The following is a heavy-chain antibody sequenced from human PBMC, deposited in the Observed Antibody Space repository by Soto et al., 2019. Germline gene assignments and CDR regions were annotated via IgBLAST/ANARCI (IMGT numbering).Heavy chain of an antibody. D-gene: IGHD3-10*01. CDR3: ARGRWFGELSIDY. Sequence: GGSLRLSCAASGFTFSSYSMNWVRQAPGKGLEWVSSISSSSSYIYYADSVKGRFTISRDNAKNSLYLQMNSLRAEDTAVYYCARGRWFGELSIDYWGQGTLVTVSS. CDR1: GFTFSSYS. V-gene: IGHV3-21*01. J-gene: IGHJ4*02. CDR2: ISSSSSYI.